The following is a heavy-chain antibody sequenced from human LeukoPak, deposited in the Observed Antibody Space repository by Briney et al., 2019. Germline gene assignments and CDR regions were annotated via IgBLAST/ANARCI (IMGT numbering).Heavy chain of an antibody. CDR2: IYTSGST. J-gene: IGHJ4*02. V-gene: IGHV4-4*07. Sequence: SETLSLTCTVSGDSFSGFYWSWIRQAAGKGLEWIGHIYTSGSTNYNPSLKSRVTMSVDMSKNQFSLKLRSVTAADTAVYYCARSGIFGVGVWGQGTLVTVSS. CDR3: ARSGIFGVGV. D-gene: IGHD3-3*01. CDR1: GDSFSGFY.